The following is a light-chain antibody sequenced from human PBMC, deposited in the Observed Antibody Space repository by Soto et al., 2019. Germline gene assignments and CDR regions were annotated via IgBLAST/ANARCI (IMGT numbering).Light chain of an antibody. CDR3: LQDYAYPLT. CDR2: AAS. J-gene: IGKJ4*01. CDR1: QDIKKD. V-gene: IGKV1-6*01. Sequence: AIQMTQSPSSLSASVGDRVTITCRASQDIKKDLGWYQQKPGKAPHLLIYAASSLQGGVPSRFSGTGSGTEFTLTISSMQPEDFATYYCLQDYAYPLTFGGGTQVEI.